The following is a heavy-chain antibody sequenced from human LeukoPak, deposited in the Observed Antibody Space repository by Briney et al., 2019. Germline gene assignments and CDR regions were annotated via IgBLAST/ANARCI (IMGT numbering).Heavy chain of an antibody. V-gene: IGHV3-13*01. J-gene: IGHJ4*02. Sequence: PGGSLRLSCAASGFTFSSYDMHWVRQATGKGLEWVSAIGTAGDTYYPGSVKGRFTISRENAKNSLYLQMNSLRAGDTAVYYCARSGDYGGFDYWGQGTLVTVSS. D-gene: IGHD4-17*01. CDR1: GFTFSSYD. CDR2: IGTAGDT. CDR3: ARSGDYGGFDY.